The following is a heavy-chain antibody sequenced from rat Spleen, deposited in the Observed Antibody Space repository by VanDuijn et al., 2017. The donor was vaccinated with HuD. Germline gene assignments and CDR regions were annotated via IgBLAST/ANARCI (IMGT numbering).Heavy chain of an antibody. CDR3: ATHNSGYFDY. D-gene: IGHD4-3*01. CDR1: GFIFSDYG. V-gene: IGHV5-29*01. Sequence: EVQLVESGGGLVQPGRSLKLSCVGSGFIFSDYGMAWVRQAPTQGLEWVATISYDGGNTNYRDSVKGRFTISRDDAKSTLYLQMDSLRPEDTATYYCATHNSGYFDYWGQGVMVTVSS. J-gene: IGHJ2*01. CDR2: ISYDGGNT.